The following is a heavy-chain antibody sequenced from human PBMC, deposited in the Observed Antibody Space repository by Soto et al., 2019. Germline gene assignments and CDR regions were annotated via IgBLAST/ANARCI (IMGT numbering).Heavy chain of an antibody. CDR3: ARDILSAGPRANEAFDV. J-gene: IGHJ3*01. CDR2: INPDNGNT. Sequence: QVQLVQSGAEVRKPGASVNISCWASGFTFGDNLINWVRQAPGQSLEWMGWINPDNGNTRYSQTCQGRVTISRDSAASIANVEVTDLTSEDTVVYYCARDILSAGPRANEAFDVWGQGTMVTVSS. CDR1: GFTFGDNL. V-gene: IGHV1-3*01. D-gene: IGHD2-8*02.